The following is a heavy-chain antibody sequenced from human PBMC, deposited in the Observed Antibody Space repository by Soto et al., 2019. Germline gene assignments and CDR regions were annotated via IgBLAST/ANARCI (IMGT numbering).Heavy chain of an antibody. Sequence: QVQLQESGPGLVQSSGTLSLTCAVSGDSINNSHWWSWVRQTPGKGLEWIGETYHSGTTNYNPSLKTRVTISIDKSKNQFSPKMNSVTAADTAVYYCAREVNSSPARGPNWFDPWGQGTLVTVSS. D-gene: IGHD6-13*01. CDR2: TYHSGTT. J-gene: IGHJ5*02. V-gene: IGHV4-4*02. CDR3: AREVNSSPARGPNWFDP. CDR1: GDSINNSHW.